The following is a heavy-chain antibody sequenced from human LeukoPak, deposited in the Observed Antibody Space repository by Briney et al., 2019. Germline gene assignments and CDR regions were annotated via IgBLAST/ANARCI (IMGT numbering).Heavy chain of an antibody. D-gene: IGHD1-26*01. CDR3: ARVISGSYEGNDAFDI. Sequence: GASVKVSCKASGYTFTGYYMHWVRQAPGQGLEWMGWINPNSGGTNYAQKFQGWVTMTRDTSISTAYMELSRLRSDDTAVYYCARVISGSYEGNDAFDIWGQGTMVTVSS. CDR2: INPNSGGT. V-gene: IGHV1-2*04. J-gene: IGHJ3*02. CDR1: GYTFTGYY.